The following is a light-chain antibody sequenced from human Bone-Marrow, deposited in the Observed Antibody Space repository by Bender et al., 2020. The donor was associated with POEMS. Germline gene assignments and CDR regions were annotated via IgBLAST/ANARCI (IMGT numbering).Light chain of an antibody. CDR3: AAWEDSLNGWV. V-gene: IGLV2-14*01. Sequence: QSALTQPASVSGSPGQSVTISCTGTSSDIGRYNYVSWYQQHPGKAPQLLIYDVSDRPSGVSNRFSGSKSGTSASLAISGLQSEDEADYYCAAWEDSLNGWVFGGGTKLTVL. CDR1: SSDIGRYNY. J-gene: IGLJ3*02. CDR2: DVS.